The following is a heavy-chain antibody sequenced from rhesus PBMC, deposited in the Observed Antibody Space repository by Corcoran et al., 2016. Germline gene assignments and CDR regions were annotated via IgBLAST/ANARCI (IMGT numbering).Heavy chain of an antibody. V-gene: IGHV4-173*01. J-gene: IGHJ4*01. D-gene: IGHD2-15*01. CDR3: AQAPVPARGFGVLTAPPGY. CDR1: GGSISSNW. CDR2: ISGSGRNT. Sequence: QLQLQESGPGLVKPSETLSLTCAVSGGSISSNWWSWIRQPPGKGLEWIGRISGSGRNTSYNPSLKSRVTISTDTSKNQLSLKLISVTAADTAVYYCAQAPVPARGFGVLTAPPGYWGQGVLVTVSS.